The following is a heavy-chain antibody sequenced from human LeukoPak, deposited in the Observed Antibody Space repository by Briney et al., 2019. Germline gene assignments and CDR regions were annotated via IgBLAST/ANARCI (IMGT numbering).Heavy chain of an antibody. V-gene: IGHV3-23*01. CDR2: ISGSGVST. J-gene: IGHJ4*02. CDR3: ASRFYGSGSYIGAVRY. D-gene: IGHD3-10*01. CDR1: GFTFFNYG. Sequence: GGSLRLSCAASGFTFFNYGMTWVRQAPGKGLEWVSTISGSGVSTYYADSVKGRFTISRDNAKNSLYLQMNSLRAEDTAVYYCASRFYGSGSYIGAVRYWGQGTLVTVSS.